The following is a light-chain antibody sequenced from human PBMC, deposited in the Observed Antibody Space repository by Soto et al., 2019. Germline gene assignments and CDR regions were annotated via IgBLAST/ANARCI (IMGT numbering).Light chain of an antibody. J-gene: IGKJ3*01. V-gene: IGKV4-1*01. CDR1: QSVFYSSNNKNY. CDR2: WAS. Sequence: DIVMTQSPDSLAVSLGERATINCKTSQSVFYSSNNKNYLAWYQQKPGQPPKLLIYWASTRESGVPDRFSGSGSGTDFTLTISSLQAEDVAVYYCQYGFTFGPGTKVDI. CDR3: QYGFT.